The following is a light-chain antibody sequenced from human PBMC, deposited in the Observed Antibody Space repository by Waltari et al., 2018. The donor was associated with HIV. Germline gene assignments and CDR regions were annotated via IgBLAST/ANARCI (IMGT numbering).Light chain of an antibody. CDR3: CSYAGAYTYV. V-gene: IGLV2-11*01. Sequence: QSALTQPRSVSGSPGQSVTISCTGTSSDIGYFDYVSWYQQDPGKAPQVIIYEVNQRPAGVPDRFTCSKSGITASLTISGLQGDDEADYYCCSYAGAYTYVFGTGTKVNVL. CDR1: SSDIGYFDY. CDR2: EVN. J-gene: IGLJ1*01.